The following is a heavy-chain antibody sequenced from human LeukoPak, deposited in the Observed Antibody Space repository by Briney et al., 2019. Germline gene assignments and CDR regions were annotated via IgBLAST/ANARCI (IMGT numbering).Heavy chain of an antibody. D-gene: IGHD3-22*01. CDR3: ARDQGYYDSSAFNDY. CDR1: GFTFSSYN. V-gene: IGHV3-21*01. CDR2: ISTGSSYI. Sequence: GGSLRLSCAASGFTFSSYNMNWVRQAPGKGLEWVSSISTGSSYIYYADSVKGRFTISRDNAKNSLYLQMNSLRAEDTAVYYCARDQGYYDSSAFNDYWGQGTLVTVSS. J-gene: IGHJ4*02.